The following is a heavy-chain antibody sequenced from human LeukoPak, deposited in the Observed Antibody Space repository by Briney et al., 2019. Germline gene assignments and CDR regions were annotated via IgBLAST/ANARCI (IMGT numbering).Heavy chain of an antibody. CDR2: IHYSGST. CDR1: GGSISSYY. D-gene: IGHD1-26*01. J-gene: IGHJ5*02. Sequence: SETLSLTCTVSGGSISSYYWTWIRQPPGKGLEWIGYIHYSGSTDYNPSLKSRVTISLDTSKNQFSLKLSPVTAADTAVYYCARDHYGGSGSYLSGFDPWGQGTLVTVSS. CDR3: ARDHYGGSGSYLSGFDP. V-gene: IGHV4-59*01.